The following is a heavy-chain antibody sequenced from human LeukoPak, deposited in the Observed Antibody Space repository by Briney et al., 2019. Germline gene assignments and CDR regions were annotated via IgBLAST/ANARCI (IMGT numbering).Heavy chain of an antibody. V-gene: IGHV3-7*01. CDR2: INQDQSAK. Sequence: PGGSLRLSCVASGFTFNNYWMMWVRQAPGKGLEWVASINQDQSAKFYVDSVGGRFTISRDNAQNSLFLQMNSLRAEDTAFYYCAKRLRDVTIYDFWGQGALVTVSS. CDR1: GFTFNNYW. J-gene: IGHJ4*01. CDR3: AKRLRDVTIYDF. D-gene: IGHD5-24*01.